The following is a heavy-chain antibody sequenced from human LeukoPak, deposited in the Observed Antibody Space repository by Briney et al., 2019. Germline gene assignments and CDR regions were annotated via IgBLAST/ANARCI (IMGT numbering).Heavy chain of an antibody. CDR2: ISAYNGST. J-gene: IGHJ4*02. V-gene: IGHV1-18*01. D-gene: IGHD2-2*01. CDR1: GYTFTNYG. CDR3: ARDPPYCSNTNCYFDY. Sequence: ASVKVSCKASGYTFTNYGISWVRQAPGQGLEWMGWISAYNGSTNYAQKLQGRVTMTTDTSTSTAYMELRSLRSDDTAVYYCARDPPYCSNTNCYFDYWGQGTLVTVSS.